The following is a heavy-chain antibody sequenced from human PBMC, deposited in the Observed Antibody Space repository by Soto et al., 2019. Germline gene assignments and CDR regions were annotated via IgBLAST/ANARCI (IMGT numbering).Heavy chain of an antibody. CDR1: GGSISSSSYY. CDR2: IYYSGST. D-gene: IGHD3-22*01. V-gene: IGHV4-39*07. J-gene: IGHJ4*02. CDR3: ASVPLYDSSGYYPYYFDY. Sequence: SETLSLTCTVSGGSISSSSYYWGWIRQPPGKGLEWIGSIYYSGSTYYNPSLKSRVTISVDTSKNQFSLKLSSVTAADSAVYYCASVPLYDSSGYYPYYFDYWGQGTLVTVSS.